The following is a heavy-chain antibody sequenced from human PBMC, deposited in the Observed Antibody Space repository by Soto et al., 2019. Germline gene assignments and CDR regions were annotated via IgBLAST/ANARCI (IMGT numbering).Heavy chain of an antibody. CDR2: IYPGDSDT. V-gene: IGHV5-51*01. Sequence: GESLKISCKGSGYSFATSWIAWVRQVPGKGLEWMGSIYPGDSDTKYSPSFQGQVTISADRSSTTYLQWSSLKASDSAMYYCARPVSRGLVTRFDYWGQGTLVTVSS. J-gene: IGHJ4*02. CDR1: GYSFATSW. D-gene: IGHD2-21*02. CDR3: ARPVSRGLVTRFDY.